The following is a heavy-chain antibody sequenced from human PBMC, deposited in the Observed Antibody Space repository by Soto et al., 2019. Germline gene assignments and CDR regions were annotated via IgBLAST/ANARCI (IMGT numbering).Heavy chain of an antibody. D-gene: IGHD2-21*01. CDR2: IIPIFGTA. J-gene: IGHJ4*02. Sequence: SVKVSCKASGGTFSSYAISWVRQAPGQGLEWMGGIIPIFGTANYAQKFQGRVTITADESTSTAYMELSSLRSEDTAVYYCARDVSLESITIFDYWGQGTLVTVSS. CDR3: ARDVSLESITIFDY. V-gene: IGHV1-69*13. CDR1: GGTFSSYA.